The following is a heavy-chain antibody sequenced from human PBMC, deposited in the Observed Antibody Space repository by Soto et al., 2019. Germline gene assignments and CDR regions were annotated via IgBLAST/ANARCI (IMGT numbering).Heavy chain of an antibody. J-gene: IGHJ5*02. CDR1: GFSRSNARMG. D-gene: IGHD3-22*01. Sequence: QVTLKESGPVLVKPTETLTLTCTVSGFSRSNARMGVSWIRQPPGKALEWLAHIFSNDEKSYSTSLKSRLTISKDTSKSQVVLTMTNMDPVDTATYYCARIPGDYYDSSGYYPGFDTWGQGTLVTGSS. V-gene: IGHV2-26*01. CDR3: ARIPGDYYDSSGYYPGFDT. CDR2: IFSNDEK.